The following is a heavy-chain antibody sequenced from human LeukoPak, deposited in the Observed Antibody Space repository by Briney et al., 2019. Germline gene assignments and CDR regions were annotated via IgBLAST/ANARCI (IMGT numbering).Heavy chain of an antibody. J-gene: IGHJ4*02. V-gene: IGHV4-31*03. CDR3: AGESQLWFGNYLY. D-gene: IGHD3-10*01. CDR1: GGSISSGGYY. Sequence: SETLSLTCTVSGGSISSGGYYWSWIRQHPGKGLEWIGYIYYSGSTYYNPSLKSRVTISVDTSKNQFSLKLSSVTAADTAVYYCAGESQLWFGNYLYWGQGTLVTVSS. CDR2: IYYSGST.